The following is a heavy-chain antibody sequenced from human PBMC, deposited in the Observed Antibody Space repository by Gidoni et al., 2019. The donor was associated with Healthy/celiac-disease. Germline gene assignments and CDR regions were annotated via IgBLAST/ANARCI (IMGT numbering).Heavy chain of an antibody. CDR1: GGSFSGYY. D-gene: IGHD6-13*01. CDR2: IKHSGST. V-gene: IGHV4-34*01. CDR3: ARGRWYSSSWYLPNRYNDY. Sequence: QVQLQQWGAGLLKPSETLSLTCAVYGGSFSGYYWSWIRQPPGQGLEWIGEIKHSGSTNYNPSLNSRVTISVDTSTNQFSLKLSSVTAAGTAVYYWARGRWYSSSWYLPNRYNDYWGQGTLVTVSS. J-gene: IGHJ4*02.